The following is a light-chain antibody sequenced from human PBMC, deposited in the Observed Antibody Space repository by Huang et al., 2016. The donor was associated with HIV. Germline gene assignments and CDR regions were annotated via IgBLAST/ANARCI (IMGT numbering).Light chain of an antibody. J-gene: IGKJ4*01. CDR1: QSVSKY. V-gene: IGKV3-11*01. CDR2: DAS. CDR3: QQRSNWPPLT. Sequence: EIVLTQSPATLSLSPGERATRACRASQSVSKYLAWYQQKPGEAPRVLSYDASNRATGIPARFSCSGSGTDFTLTINSLEPEDSAVYYCQQRSNWPPLTFGGGTKVEI.